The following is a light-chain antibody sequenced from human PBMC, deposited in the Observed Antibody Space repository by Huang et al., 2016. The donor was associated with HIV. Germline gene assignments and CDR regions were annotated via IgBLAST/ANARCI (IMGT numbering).Light chain of an antibody. Sequence: DIVMTQSPDSLAVSLGVRDTINCKSSQSVLYSSNNKNYLAWYQQKPGQPPKLLIYCSSTRESGVPHRCSGSGSGTDFTLTISSLQAEDVAVYYCQQYYSTLTFGGGTKVEIK. CDR1: QSVLYSSNNKNY. CDR2: CSS. V-gene: IGKV4-1*01. J-gene: IGKJ4*01. CDR3: QQYYSTLT.